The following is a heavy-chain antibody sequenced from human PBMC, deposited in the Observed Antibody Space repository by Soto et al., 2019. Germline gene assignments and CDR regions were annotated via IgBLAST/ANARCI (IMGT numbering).Heavy chain of an antibody. Sequence: GGSLRLSCAASGFTFSNAWINWVRQAPGKGLEWVGRIKSKTAGGTTDFAAPVKGRFGISRDDSRNMVYLQMNSLKTEDTALYYCARDGIGGTTFRGYLDYWGQGNLVTVSS. CDR1: GFTFSNAW. J-gene: IGHJ4*02. V-gene: IGHV3-15*07. CDR3: ARDGIGGTTFRGYLDY. CDR2: IKSKTAGGTT. D-gene: IGHD2-15*01.